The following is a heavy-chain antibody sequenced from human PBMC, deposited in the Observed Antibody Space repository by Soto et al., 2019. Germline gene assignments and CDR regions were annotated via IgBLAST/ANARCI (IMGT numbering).Heavy chain of an antibody. J-gene: IGHJ6*02. CDR1: GDSVSSYK. CDR2: LDNNGGT. Sequence: QVQLQESGPGLVKPSETLSLTCTVSGDSVSSYKWSWIRQTPGKGLEWIGYLDNNGGTSYNPSLRSRVXXSVDTSTKQFSLRLNSVPAADTAVYYGVRQGFGALHGLVDVWGQGTTVTVSS. V-gene: IGHV4-59*08. D-gene: IGHD3-10*01. CDR3: VRQGFGALHGLVDV.